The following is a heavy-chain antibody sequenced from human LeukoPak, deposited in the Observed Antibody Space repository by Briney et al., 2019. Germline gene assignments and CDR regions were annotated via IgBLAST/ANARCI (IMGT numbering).Heavy chain of an antibody. CDR2: IYPGDSDT. D-gene: IGHD3-22*01. CDR3: ARDYYDSSGSYAFDI. J-gene: IGHJ3*02. V-gene: IGHV5-51*01. CDR1: GYSFTGYW. Sequence: TGESLKISCKGSGYSFTGYWIGWVRQMPGKGLEWMGIIYPGDSDTRYSPSFQGQVTISADKSISTAYLQWSSLKASDTAMYYCARDYYDSSGSYAFDIWGQGTMVTVSS.